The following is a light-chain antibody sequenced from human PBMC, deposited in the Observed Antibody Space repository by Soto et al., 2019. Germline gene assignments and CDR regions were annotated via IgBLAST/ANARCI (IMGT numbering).Light chain of an antibody. Sequence: EIVFTQSPGTLSLSPGERATLSCRASQSVSSSYLAWYQQKPGQAPRLLIYGASSRATGIPDRFSGSGSGTDFTITISRLEPEDFAVYYCQQYGSSPLTFGGETKVEIK. CDR2: GAS. J-gene: IGKJ4*01. CDR1: QSVSSSY. CDR3: QQYGSSPLT. V-gene: IGKV3-20*01.